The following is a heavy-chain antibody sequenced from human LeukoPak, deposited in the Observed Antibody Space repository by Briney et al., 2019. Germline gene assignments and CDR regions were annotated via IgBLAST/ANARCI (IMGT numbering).Heavy chain of an antibody. CDR3: VRGLGWFYYAFDI. V-gene: IGHV3-66*01. CDR2: LYPEGNT. Sequence: GGSLRLSCAASGFSVSTEYMDWVRQAPGKGLEWVSILYPEGNTYYADSVEGRFSISRDTSKNMVYLQMFSPRVEDTAVYRCVRGLGWFYYAFDIWGQGTPVTVSS. CDR1: GFSVSTEY. J-gene: IGHJ3*02. D-gene: IGHD3-10*01.